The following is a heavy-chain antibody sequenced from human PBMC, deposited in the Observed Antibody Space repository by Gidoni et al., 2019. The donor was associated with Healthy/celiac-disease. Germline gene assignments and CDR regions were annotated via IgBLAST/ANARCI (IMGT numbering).Heavy chain of an antibody. J-gene: IGHJ4*02. CDR3: ARDLAVAGISEVDY. CDR2: ISRSSSYI. CDR1: GFPFSSYC. Sequence: EVQLVESGGGLVKPGGSLRLSCAASGFPFSSYCMNWVRQAPGKGLECVSSISRSSSYIYYADSVKGRFTISRDNAKNSLYLQMNSLRAEDTAVYYCARDLAVAGISEVDYWGQGTLVTVSS. V-gene: IGHV3-21*01. D-gene: IGHD6-19*01.